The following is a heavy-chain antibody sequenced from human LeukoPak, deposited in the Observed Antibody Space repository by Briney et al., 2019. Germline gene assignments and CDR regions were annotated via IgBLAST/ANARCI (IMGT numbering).Heavy chain of an antibody. D-gene: IGHD3-3*01. J-gene: IGHJ4*02. Sequence: ASVKVSCKASGYTFTSYGISWVRQAPGQGLEWMGWISAYNGNTNYAQKLLGRVTMTTDTSTSTAYMELRSLRSDDTAVYYCARDNGITIFGVVSYYFDYWGQGTLVTVSS. V-gene: IGHV1-18*01. CDR3: ARDNGITIFGVVSYYFDY. CDR2: ISAYNGNT. CDR1: GYTFTSYG.